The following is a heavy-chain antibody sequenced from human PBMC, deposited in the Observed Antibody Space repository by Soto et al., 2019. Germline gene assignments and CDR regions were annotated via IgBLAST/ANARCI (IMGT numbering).Heavy chain of an antibody. D-gene: IGHD6-19*01. CDR2: IWYDGSKR. CDR3: ARGWGSGVQHRGLEV. Sequence: QEQLVESGGGVVQPGRSLRLSCAASGFSFRNYGIHWVRQAPGKGLDWVAVIWYDGSKRYYADSVRGRFTISRDNSGDTVHLQMDSMRAEDTAVYYCARGWGSGVQHRGLEVWGQGTTVVVSP. CDR1: GFSFRNYG. J-gene: IGHJ3*01. V-gene: IGHV3-33*01.